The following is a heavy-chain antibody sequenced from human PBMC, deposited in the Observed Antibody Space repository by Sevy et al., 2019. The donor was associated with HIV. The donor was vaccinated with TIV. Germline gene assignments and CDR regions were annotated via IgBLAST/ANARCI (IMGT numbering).Heavy chain of an antibody. CDR3: ARDYRYDSSGYFSFDY. J-gene: IGHJ4*02. CDR1: GFTFSSYA. CDR2: ISYDGSNK. V-gene: IGHV3-30*04. D-gene: IGHD3-22*01. Sequence: GGSLRLSCAASGFTFSSYAMHWVRQAPGKGLEWVAVISYDGSNKYYADSVKGRFTISRDNSKNTLYLQMNSLRAEDTAVYYCARDYRYDSSGYFSFDYWGQGTLVTVSS.